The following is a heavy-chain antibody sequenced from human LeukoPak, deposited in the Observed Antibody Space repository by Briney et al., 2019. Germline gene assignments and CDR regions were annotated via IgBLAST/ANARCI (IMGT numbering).Heavy chain of an antibody. J-gene: IGHJ4*02. Sequence: SETLSLTCTVSGGSISSSSYYWGWIRQPPGKGLEWIGEINHSGSTNYNPSLKSRVTISVDTSKNQFSLKLSSVTAADTAVYYCARGAYDSSGYWDYWGQGTLVTVSP. CDR3: ARGAYDSSGYWDY. D-gene: IGHD3-22*01. V-gene: IGHV4-39*07. CDR2: INHSGST. CDR1: GGSISSSSYY.